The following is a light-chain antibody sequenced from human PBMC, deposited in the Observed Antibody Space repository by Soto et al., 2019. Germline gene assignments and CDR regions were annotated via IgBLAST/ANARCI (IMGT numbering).Light chain of an antibody. CDR3: QQYNNRPPWK. J-gene: IGKJ1*01. V-gene: IGKV3-15*01. CDR1: QSISSN. CDR2: GAS. Sequence: EIVMTQSPATLSVSPGERATLSCRASQSISSNLAWYQQKPGQAPRLLIYGASTRATGIPARFSGSGSGTEFTLTISSLQSEDFALYYCQQYNNRPPWKFGQGNKVEIK.